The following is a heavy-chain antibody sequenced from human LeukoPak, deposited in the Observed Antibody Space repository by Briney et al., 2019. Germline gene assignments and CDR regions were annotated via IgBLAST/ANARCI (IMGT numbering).Heavy chain of an antibody. V-gene: IGHV3-11*01. CDR2: VSSSTTAN. J-gene: IGHJ3*02. D-gene: IGHD3-10*01. CDR3: ARDRYYGSGSYNAFDI. CDR1: GFTFSDYY. Sequence: GGSLRLSCAASGFTFSDYYMSWIRQAPGKGLEWVSAVSSSTTANYYADSVKGRFTISRDNAKNSLYLQMNSLRAEDTAVYYCARDRYYGSGSYNAFDIWGQGTMVTVSS.